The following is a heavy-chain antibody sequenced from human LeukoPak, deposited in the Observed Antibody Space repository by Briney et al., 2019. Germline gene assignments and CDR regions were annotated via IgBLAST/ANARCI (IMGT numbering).Heavy chain of an antibody. D-gene: IGHD6-19*01. CDR2: INPNSGGT. Sequence: ASVKISCKVSGYTCTGYYMHWVRQAPGQGLEWMGRINPNSGGTNYAQKFQGRVTMTRDTSISPAYMELSRLRSDDTAVYYCARGLKGIAVAGTLGDNWFDLWGQGTLVTVSS. CDR1: GYTCTGYY. V-gene: IGHV1-2*06. CDR3: ARGLKGIAVAGTLGDNWFDL. J-gene: IGHJ5*02.